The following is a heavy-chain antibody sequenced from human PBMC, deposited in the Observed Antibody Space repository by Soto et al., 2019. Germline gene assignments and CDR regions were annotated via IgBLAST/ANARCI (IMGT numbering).Heavy chain of an antibody. V-gene: IGHV3-9*01. CDR3: AIQQDRGGRTTFIY. CDR1: GFTFDDNA. Sequence: GGSLRLSCAVSGFTFDDNAMHWVRQAPEKGLEWVSGINWKSDIGYADSVKGRFTISRDNAENSLYLQMNSLRAEYTALYYCAIQQDRGGRTTFIYWGEGPQVTVS. CDR2: INWKSDI. J-gene: IGHJ4*02. D-gene: IGHD3-16*01.